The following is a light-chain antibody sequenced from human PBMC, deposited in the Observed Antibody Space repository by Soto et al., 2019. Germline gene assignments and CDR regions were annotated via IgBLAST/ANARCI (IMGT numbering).Light chain of an antibody. V-gene: IGLV2-14*01. J-gene: IGLJ2*01. CDR2: DVN. CDR1: TGDLGGSDY. CDR3: SSYTSSAILV. Sequence: QSALTQPASVSGSPGQSITISCTGSTGDLGGSDYVSWYQQHPGKAPKLMIYDVNNRPSGVSNRFSGSKSGNTASLTISGLQAEDEADYYCSSYTSSAILVFGGGTKLTVL.